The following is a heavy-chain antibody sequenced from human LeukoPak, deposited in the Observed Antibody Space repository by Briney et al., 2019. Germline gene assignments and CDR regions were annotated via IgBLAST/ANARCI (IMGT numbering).Heavy chain of an antibody. Sequence: GGSLRLSCAASGFTFSSYAMHWVRQAPGKGLEYVSAISSNGGSTYYANSVKGRFTISRDNSKNTLYLQMGSLRAEDMAVYYCTRVGHNWNYDYWGQGTLVTVSS. J-gene: IGHJ4*02. D-gene: IGHD1-7*01. V-gene: IGHV3-64*01. CDR2: ISSNGGST. CDR3: TRVGHNWNYDY. CDR1: GFTFSSYA.